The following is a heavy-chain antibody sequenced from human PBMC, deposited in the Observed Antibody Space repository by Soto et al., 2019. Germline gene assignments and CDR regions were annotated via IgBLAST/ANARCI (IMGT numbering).Heavy chain of an antibody. D-gene: IGHD2-2*01. CDR1: GYTFTSCG. J-gene: IGHJ4*02. V-gene: IGHV1-18*01. CDR2: ISAYNGNT. Sequence: ASVKVSCKASGYTFTSCGISWVRQAPGQGLEWMGWISAYNGNTNYAQKLQGRVTMTTDTSTSTAYMELRSLRSDDTAVYYCARVGYCSSTSCFDYWGQGTLVTVSS. CDR3: ARVGYCSSTSCFDY.